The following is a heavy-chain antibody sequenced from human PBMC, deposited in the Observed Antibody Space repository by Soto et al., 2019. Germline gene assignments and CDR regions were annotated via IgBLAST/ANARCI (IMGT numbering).Heavy chain of an antibody. D-gene: IGHD3-3*01. Sequence: QVQLVESGGGVVQPGRSLRLSCAASGFTFSSYGMHWVRQAPGKGLEWVAVIWYDGSNKYYADSVKGRFTISRDNSKNTLYLQMNSMRAEDTAVYYCARDPLMEYYFDYWGQGTLVTVSS. CDR1: GFTFSSYG. CDR3: ARDPLMEYYFDY. J-gene: IGHJ4*02. CDR2: IWYDGSNK. V-gene: IGHV3-33*01.